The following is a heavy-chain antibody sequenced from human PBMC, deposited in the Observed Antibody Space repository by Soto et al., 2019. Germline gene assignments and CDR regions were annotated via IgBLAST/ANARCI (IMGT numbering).Heavy chain of an antibody. CDR1: GGTFSSYA. Sequence: QVQLVQSGAEVKKPGSSVKVSCKASGGTFSSYAISWVRQAPGQGLEWMGGIIPIFGTANYAQKFQGRVTITADESTSTAYVELSSLRSEDAAVYYCASSDSSCYYQLDYWGQGTLVTVSS. J-gene: IGHJ4*02. V-gene: IGHV1-69*12. CDR2: IIPIFGTA. D-gene: IGHD3-22*01. CDR3: ASSDSSCYYQLDY.